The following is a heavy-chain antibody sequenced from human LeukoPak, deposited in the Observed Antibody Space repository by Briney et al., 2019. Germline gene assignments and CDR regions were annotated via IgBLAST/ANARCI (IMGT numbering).Heavy chain of an antibody. V-gene: IGHV1-2*02. CDR1: GYTFTSYY. Sequence: ASVKVSCKASGYTFTSYYMHWVRQAPGQGLEWMGWINPNSGGTNYAQKFQGRVTMTRDTSISTAYMELSRLRSDDTAVYYCARRFGATYYMDVWGKGTTVTVSS. CDR3: ARRFGATYYMDV. J-gene: IGHJ6*03. CDR2: INPNSGGT. D-gene: IGHD1-26*01.